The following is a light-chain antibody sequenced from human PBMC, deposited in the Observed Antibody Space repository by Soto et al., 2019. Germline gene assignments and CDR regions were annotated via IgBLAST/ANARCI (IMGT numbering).Light chain of an antibody. Sequence: QSVLTQTPSASGTPGQRVTISCSGSSSNIGSNYVYWYQQLPGTAPKLLIYRNNHRPSGVPDRFSGSKSGTSASLAISGLRSEDEADYYCAAWDDSLSGPLFGGGTKVTVL. CDR1: SSNIGSNY. J-gene: IGLJ2*01. CDR3: AAWDDSLSGPL. V-gene: IGLV1-47*01. CDR2: RNN.